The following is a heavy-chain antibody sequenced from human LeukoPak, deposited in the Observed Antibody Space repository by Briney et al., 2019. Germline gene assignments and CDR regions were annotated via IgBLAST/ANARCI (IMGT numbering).Heavy chain of an antibody. CDR1: GFTFSSYG. V-gene: IGHV3-30*18. J-gene: IGHJ4*02. Sequence: GGSLRLSCAASGFTFSSYGMHWVRQAPGKGLEWVAVISYDGSNKYYADSVKGRFTISRDNSKNTLYLQMNSLRAEDTAVYYCAKVGGSSGWYPGYFDYWGQGTLVTVSS. CDR3: AKVGGSSGWYPGYFDY. CDR2: ISYDGSNK. D-gene: IGHD6-19*01.